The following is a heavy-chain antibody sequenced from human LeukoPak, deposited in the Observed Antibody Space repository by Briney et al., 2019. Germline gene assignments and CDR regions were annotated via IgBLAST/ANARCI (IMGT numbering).Heavy chain of an antibody. Sequence: GRSLRLSCAASGFTFDDYAMHWVRQAPGKGLEWVSGISWNSGSIGYADSVKGRFTISRDNAKNSLYLQMNSLRAEDTALYYCASKDDSSGYGFDPWGQGILVTVSS. D-gene: IGHD3-22*01. V-gene: IGHV3-9*01. CDR2: ISWNSGSI. J-gene: IGHJ5*02. CDR3: ASKDDSSGYGFDP. CDR1: GFTFDDYA.